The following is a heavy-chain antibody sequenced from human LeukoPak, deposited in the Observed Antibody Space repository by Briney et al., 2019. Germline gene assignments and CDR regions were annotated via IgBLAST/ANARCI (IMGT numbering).Heavy chain of an antibody. CDR1: GFTFSNYW. CDR3: VRDDYDFWSGYQRYFEF. Sequence: PGGSLRLSCAVSGFTFSNYWMTWVRPAPGKGLEWVANINQDGSEKYYVDSVEGRFTISRDSVKNSLYLQMTSVRADDTAMYYCVRDDYDFWSGYQRYFEFWGQGTLVTVSS. CDR2: INQDGSEK. V-gene: IGHV3-7*01. J-gene: IGHJ4*02. D-gene: IGHD3-3*01.